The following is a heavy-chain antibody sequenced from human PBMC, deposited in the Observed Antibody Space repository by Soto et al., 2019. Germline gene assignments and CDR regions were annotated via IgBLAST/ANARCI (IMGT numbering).Heavy chain of an antibody. D-gene: IGHD1-26*01. J-gene: IGHJ6*02. CDR3: ARDRWEQAPPRYYYGMDV. Sequence: GGSLRLSCAVSGGTFNRHAINWVRQAPGKGLEWVAVISFDGKNKYYGDSVEGRFTVSRENFNNTVYLQMNSLRGEDTAVYFCARDRWEQAPPRYYYGMDVWGQGTTVTVSS. CDR1: GGTFNRHA. CDR2: ISFDGKNK. V-gene: IGHV3-30*04.